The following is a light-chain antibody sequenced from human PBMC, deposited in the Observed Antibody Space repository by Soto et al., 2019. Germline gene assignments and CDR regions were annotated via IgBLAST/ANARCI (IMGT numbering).Light chain of an antibody. CDR3: LLSYNGPYV. V-gene: IGLV7-46*01. J-gene: IGLJ1*01. Sequence: QAVVTQEPSLTVSPGETVTPTCASSTGAVTNGHYPYWFQQKPGQAPRTLIYDTTNRHSWTPARFSGSLLGGKAALTLSGAQAEDEAEYYCLLSYNGPYVFGTGTKVTVL. CDR2: DTT. CDR1: TGAVTNGHY.